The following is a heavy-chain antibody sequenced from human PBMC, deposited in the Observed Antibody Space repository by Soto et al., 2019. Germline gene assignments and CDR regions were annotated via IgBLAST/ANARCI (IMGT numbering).Heavy chain of an antibody. V-gene: IGHV4-59*01. CDR1: GGSISSYD. Sequence: TSETLSLTCTVSGGSISSYDWSWIRQPPGKGLEWIGYIYYSGRTNYNPSLKSRVTISVDTSKNQFSLKLNSVTAADTAVYYCAREIRGYSGYDSRLGEVFDPWGQGTLVTVSS. CDR2: IYYSGRT. D-gene: IGHD5-12*01. CDR3: AREIRGYSGYDSRLGEVFDP. J-gene: IGHJ5*02.